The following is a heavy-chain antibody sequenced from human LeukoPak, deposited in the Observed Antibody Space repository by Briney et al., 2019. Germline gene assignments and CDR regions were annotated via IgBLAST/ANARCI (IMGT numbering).Heavy chain of an antibody. CDR1: GGSISSYY. Sequence: KASETLSLTCTVSGGSISSYYWSWIRQPPGKGLEWIGYIYYSGSTNYNPSLKSRVTISVDTSKNQFSLKLSSVTAADTAVYYCAREGPSALFDYWGQGTLVTVSS. CDR3: AREGPSALFDY. CDR2: IYYSGST. J-gene: IGHJ4*02. V-gene: IGHV4-59*01.